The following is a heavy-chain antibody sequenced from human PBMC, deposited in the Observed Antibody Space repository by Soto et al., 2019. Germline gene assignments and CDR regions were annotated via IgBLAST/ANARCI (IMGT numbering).Heavy chain of an antibody. Sequence: RGSLRLSCAASGFTFSSYSMNWVRQAPGKGLEWVSSISSSSSYIYYADSVKGRFTISRDNAKNSLYLQMNSLRAEDTAVYYCARAGGRFGELPREVGYWGQGTLVTVSS. CDR2: ISSSSSYI. CDR3: ARAGGRFGELPREVGY. CDR1: GFTFSSYS. V-gene: IGHV3-21*01. D-gene: IGHD3-10*01. J-gene: IGHJ4*02.